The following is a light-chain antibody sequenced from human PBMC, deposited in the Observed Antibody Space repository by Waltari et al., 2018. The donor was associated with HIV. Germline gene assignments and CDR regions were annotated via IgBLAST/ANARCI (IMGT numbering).Light chain of an antibody. CDR2: DID. J-gene: IGLJ2*01. V-gene: IGLV2-14*03. CDR3: ASNRLDSTLV. CDR1: RPDSRFYQH. Sequence: QSALTQPASVSGFPGQTINLSCTEIRPDSRFYQHVSWYQQHPGSVPRLIIYDIDSRPSGISDHFSGSRSGDSASLTISGLQSGDEAHYFCASNRLDSTLVFGGGTKLTIL.